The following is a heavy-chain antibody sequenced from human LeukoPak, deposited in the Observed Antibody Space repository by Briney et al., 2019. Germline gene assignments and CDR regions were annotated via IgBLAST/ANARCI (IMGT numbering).Heavy chain of an antibody. V-gene: IGHV4-39*01. CDR3: ARNEVTWGITMIVPVEYFQH. J-gene: IGHJ1*01. D-gene: IGHD3-22*01. CDR1: GGSISSSGYY. CDR2: FYYTGSP. Sequence: PSETLSLTCIVSGGSISSSGYYWDWIRQPPGKGLEWIGNFYYTGSPYYNPSLKSRITISVDTSKNQFSLKLRSVTAADTAVYYCARNEVTWGITMIVPVEYFQHWGQGTLVTVSS.